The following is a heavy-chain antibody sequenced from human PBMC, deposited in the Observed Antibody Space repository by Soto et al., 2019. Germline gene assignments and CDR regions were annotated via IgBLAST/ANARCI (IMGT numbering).Heavy chain of an antibody. Sequence: QVQLVQSGTEVKEPGSSVKVSCRASGATFRSHAFTWVRQAPGQGLELMGGIIPMSATPFYTQTFQDRFTITADESASTVYMAVNSVRSEDTAVYYCATNSGGYNYLAIYWGQGTLVTVSS. J-gene: IGHJ4*02. V-gene: IGHV1-69*12. CDR2: IIPMSATP. CDR1: GATFRSHA. D-gene: IGHD5-12*01. CDR3: ATNSGGYNYLAIY.